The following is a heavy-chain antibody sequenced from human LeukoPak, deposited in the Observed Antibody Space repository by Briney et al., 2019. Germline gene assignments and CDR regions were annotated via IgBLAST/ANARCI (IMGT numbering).Heavy chain of an antibody. CDR2: MSYDGDNK. Sequence: GRSLRLSCAASGFTFSSYAMHWVRQAPGKGLEWVTVMSYDGDNKFYAASVKGRFTISRDNSKNALYLQMHSLRAEDTAVYYCARELTALLWYGELGYWGQGTLVTVSS. D-gene: IGHD3-10*01. J-gene: IGHJ4*02. CDR3: ARELTALLWYGELGY. CDR1: GFTFSSYA. V-gene: IGHV3-30*04.